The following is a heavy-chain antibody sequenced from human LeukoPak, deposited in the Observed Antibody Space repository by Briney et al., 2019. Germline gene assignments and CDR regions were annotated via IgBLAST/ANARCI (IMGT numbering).Heavy chain of an antibody. Sequence: GGSLRLSCAASGFTFSSYSMNWVRQAPGKGLEWVSSISSSSSNIYYADSVKGRFTISRDNAKNSLYLQMNSLRAEDTALYYCARDAFTIFGVLPYFFDYWGQGTLVTVSS. D-gene: IGHD3-3*01. V-gene: IGHV3-21*04. CDR2: ISSSSSNI. CDR3: ARDAFTIFGVLPYFFDY. CDR1: GFTFSSYS. J-gene: IGHJ4*02.